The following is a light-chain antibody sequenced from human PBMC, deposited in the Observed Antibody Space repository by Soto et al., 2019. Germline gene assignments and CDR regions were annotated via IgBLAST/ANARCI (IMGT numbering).Light chain of an antibody. V-gene: IGKV3-20*01. CDR2: RAS. Sequence: EIVLTESPGTLSLSPGERPTLSCRASQRVSSNYLAWYQQKPGQATKVLIYRASIRATGIPDRVTGIGSGTDVTLTISRLEPEEWAVYDGQQYGSSPLTFGGGTKVDI. CDR1: QRVSSNY. CDR3: QQYGSSPLT. J-gene: IGKJ4*01.